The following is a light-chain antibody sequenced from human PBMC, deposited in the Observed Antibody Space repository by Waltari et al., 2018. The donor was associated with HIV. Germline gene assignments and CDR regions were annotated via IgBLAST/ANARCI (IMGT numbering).Light chain of an antibody. Sequence: QSALTQPASVSGSPGQSIPISCTGTSSDVGAYNLVSWYQKYPGKAPKLMIFEVIKRPSGVSDRFSGSRSGNTASLTISGLQTEDEGDYYCCSYSGTGVVFGGGTKVTVL. CDR3: CSYSGTGVV. CDR2: EVI. CDR1: SSDVGAYNL. V-gene: IGLV2-23*02. J-gene: IGLJ2*01.